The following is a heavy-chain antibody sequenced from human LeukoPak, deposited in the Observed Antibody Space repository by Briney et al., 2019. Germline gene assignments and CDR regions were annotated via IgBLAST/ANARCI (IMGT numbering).Heavy chain of an antibody. Sequence: GESLKISCKGSGYSFTSYWIGWVRQMPGKGLEWMGIIYPGDSDTRYSPSFQGQVTISADKSISTAYLQWSSLKASDTAMYYCACHIAVAGRYGAFDIWGQGRMVTVSS. J-gene: IGHJ3*02. V-gene: IGHV5-51*01. D-gene: IGHD6-19*01. CDR1: GYSFTSYW. CDR2: IYPGDSDT. CDR3: ACHIAVAGRYGAFDI.